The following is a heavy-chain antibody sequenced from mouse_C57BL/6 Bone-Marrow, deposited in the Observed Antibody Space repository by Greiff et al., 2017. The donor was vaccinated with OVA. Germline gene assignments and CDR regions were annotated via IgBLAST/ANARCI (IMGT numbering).Heavy chain of an antibody. CDR3: ARSGYYGSSYGY. CDR1: GYTFTSYW. D-gene: IGHD1-1*01. Sequence: QLQQPGAELVMPGASVKLSCKASGYTFTSYWMHWVKQRPGQGLEWIGEIDPSDSYTNYNQKFKGKSTLTVDKSSSTAYMQLSSLTSEDSAVYYCARSGYYGSSYGYWGQGTTLTVSS. V-gene: IGHV1-69*01. J-gene: IGHJ2*01. CDR2: IDPSDSYT.